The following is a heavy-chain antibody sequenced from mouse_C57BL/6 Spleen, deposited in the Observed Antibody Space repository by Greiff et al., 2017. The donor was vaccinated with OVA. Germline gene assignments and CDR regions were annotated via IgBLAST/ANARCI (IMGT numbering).Heavy chain of an antibody. CDR1: GFTFSSYA. CDR3: ARDYYGSDWYFDV. CDR2: ISDGGSYT. V-gene: IGHV5-4*01. Sequence: EVHLVESGGGLVKPGGSLKLSCAASGFTFSSYAMSWVRQTPEQRLEWVATISDGGSYTSYPDNVKGRFTISRDNAKNNLYLQMSHLKSEDTAMYYCARDYYGSDWYFDVWGTGTTVTVSS. D-gene: IGHD1-1*01. J-gene: IGHJ1*03.